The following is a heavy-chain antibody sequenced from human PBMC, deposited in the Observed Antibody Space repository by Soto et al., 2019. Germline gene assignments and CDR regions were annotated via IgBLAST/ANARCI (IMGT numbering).Heavy chain of an antibody. CDR1: GFTFSTYA. Sequence: EVQLLESGGGLVQPGGSLRLSCAASGFTFSTYAMTWVRQAPGKGLEWVSAIRGSGGSANYADSVKGRFTVSRDDSKSTLYLQMNSLSAEDTAVYYCAKSPLGYCSGGDCYPHYYFDFWGQGTLVTVSS. D-gene: IGHD2-15*01. CDR2: IRGSGGSA. J-gene: IGHJ4*02. CDR3: AKSPLGYCSGGDCYPHYYFDF. V-gene: IGHV3-23*01.